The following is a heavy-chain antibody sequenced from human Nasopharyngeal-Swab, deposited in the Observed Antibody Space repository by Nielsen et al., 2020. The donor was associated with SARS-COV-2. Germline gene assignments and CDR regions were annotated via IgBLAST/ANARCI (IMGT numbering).Heavy chain of an antibody. V-gene: IGHV3-74*01. D-gene: IGHD6-19*01. CDR1: GFTFRNYW. CDR3: ASDLSGRDDN. Sequence: GGPLRLSCAASGFTFRNYWTHWVRQAPGKGLEWVSRSNEDGSITSYADSVKGRFAISRDNAKNTLYLQMNSLRAEDTAVYFCASDLSGRDDNWGQGTLVTVAA. CDR2: SNEDGSIT. J-gene: IGHJ4*02.